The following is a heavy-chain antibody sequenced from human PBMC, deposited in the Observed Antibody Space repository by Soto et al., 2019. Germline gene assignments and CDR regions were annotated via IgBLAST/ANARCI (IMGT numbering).Heavy chain of an antibody. D-gene: IGHD2-15*01. CDR1: GFSFSNYY. CDR3: ATLEYGGSFEY. CDR2: IDQDGSEK. J-gene: IGHJ4*02. Sequence: EVPLVESGGGLVQPGGSLRLSCAASGFSFSNYYMSWVRQAPGRGLEWVAHIDQDGSEKYYVDSVKGRFTLSRDNAKNSLYLQMNSLRAEDTAVYYCATLEYGGSFEYWGQGTLVTVSS. V-gene: IGHV3-7*03.